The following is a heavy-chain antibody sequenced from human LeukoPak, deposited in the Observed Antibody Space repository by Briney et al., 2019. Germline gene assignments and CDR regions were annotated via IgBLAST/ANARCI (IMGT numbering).Heavy chain of an antibody. CDR2: INHSGST. Sequence: SETLSLTCAVYGGSFSGYYWSWIRQPPGKGLEWIGEINHSGSTNYNPSLKSRVTISVDTSKNQFSLKLSSVTAADTAVYYCARRLRTYVPSIAVSPGYYMDVWGKGTTVTISS. J-gene: IGHJ6*03. D-gene: IGHD6-6*01. CDR1: GGSFSGYY. V-gene: IGHV4-34*01. CDR3: ARRLRTYVPSIAVSPGYYMDV.